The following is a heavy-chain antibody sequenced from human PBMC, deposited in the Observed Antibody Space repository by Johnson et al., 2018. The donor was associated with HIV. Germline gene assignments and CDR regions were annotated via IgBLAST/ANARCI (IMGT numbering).Heavy chain of an antibody. Sequence: QVQLVESGGGLVQPGGSLRLSCAASGFTFSTYAIHWVRQAPGKGLEWVVVISYDGSNKYYADSVTGRFTISRDNSKNTLYLQMNSLRAEDTAVYYCAKDDRELDAFDIWGQGTMVTVSS. J-gene: IGHJ3*02. CDR2: ISYDGSNK. D-gene: IGHD1-26*01. V-gene: IGHV3-30-3*02. CDR3: AKDDRELDAFDI. CDR1: GFTFSTYA.